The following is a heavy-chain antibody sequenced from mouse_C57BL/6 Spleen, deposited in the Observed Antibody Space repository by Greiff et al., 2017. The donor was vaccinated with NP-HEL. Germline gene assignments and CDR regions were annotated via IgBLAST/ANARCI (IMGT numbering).Heavy chain of an antibody. CDR2: IDPEDGET. Sequence: VQLQQSGAELVKPGASVKLSCTASGFNIKDYYMHWVKQRTEQGLEWIGRIDPEDGETKYVPKFQGKATITADTSSNTAYLQLSSLTSEDTAVYYCARFYDYDPYYAMDYWDQGTSVTVSS. J-gene: IGHJ4*01. D-gene: IGHD2-4*01. CDR3: ARFYDYDPYYAMDY. CDR1: GFNIKDYY. V-gene: IGHV14-2*01.